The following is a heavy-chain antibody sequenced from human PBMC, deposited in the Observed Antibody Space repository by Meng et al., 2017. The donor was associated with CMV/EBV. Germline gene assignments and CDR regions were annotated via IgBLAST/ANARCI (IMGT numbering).Heavy chain of an antibody. CDR2: IYTSGST. D-gene: IGHD4-17*01. V-gene: IGHV4-4*07. CDR3: ARGPEVDYGDYVGLDY. Sequence: QVQLEESGPGLVKPSETLSLPCTVSGGSFSSYYWGWIRQPAGKGLEWIGRIYTSGSTNYNPSLKSRVTMSVDTSKNQFSLKLSSVTAADTAVYYCARGPEVDYGDYVGLDYWGQGTLVTVSS. J-gene: IGHJ4*02. CDR1: GGSFSSYY.